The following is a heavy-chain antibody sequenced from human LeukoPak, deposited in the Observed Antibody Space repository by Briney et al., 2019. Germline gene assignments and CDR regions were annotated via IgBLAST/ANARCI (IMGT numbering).Heavy chain of an antibody. J-gene: IGHJ4*02. CDR2: ISSSSSYI. CDR3: AKGGYYYDSSGFDY. CDR1: GFTFSSYS. V-gene: IGHV3-21*01. Sequence: GGSLRLSCAASGFTFSSYSMNWVRQAPGKGLEWVSSISSSSSYIYYADSVKGRFTISRDNSKNTLYLQMNSLRAEDTAVYYCAKGGYYYDSSGFDYWGQGALVTVSS. D-gene: IGHD3-22*01.